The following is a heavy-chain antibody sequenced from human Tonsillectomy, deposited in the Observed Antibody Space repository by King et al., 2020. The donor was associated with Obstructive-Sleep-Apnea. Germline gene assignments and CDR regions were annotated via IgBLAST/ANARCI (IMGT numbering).Heavy chain of an antibody. Sequence: QLVQSGAEVKKPGSSVKGSCKASGYTFTSYGFSWVRQAPGQGPEWIGWISAHNGNTNYAQKLQGRLTLTTDTSTSTAYMDLRSLRSEDTAIYYCARGRERAHKPIYGSSGPWDYWGQGTLVTVSS. J-gene: IGHJ4*02. CDR2: ISAHNGNT. V-gene: IGHV1-18*04. CDR3: ARGRERAHKPIYGSSGPWDY. CDR1: GYTFTSYG. D-gene: IGHD3-22*01.